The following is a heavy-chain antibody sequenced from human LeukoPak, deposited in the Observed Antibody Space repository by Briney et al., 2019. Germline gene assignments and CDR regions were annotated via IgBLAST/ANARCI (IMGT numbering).Heavy chain of an antibody. Sequence: SETLSLTCTVSSGSISSDDYYWSWIRQPAGKGLEWIGRINSTGNTHYNPSLKTLVTISVDTSKNQFSLKLNSVTAADTAVYFCVRGGGGSDWGYYFDYWGQGTLVTVSS. CDR3: VRGGGGSDWGYYFDY. CDR2: INSTGNT. D-gene: IGHD6-19*01. J-gene: IGHJ4*02. CDR1: SGSISSDDYY. V-gene: IGHV4-61*02.